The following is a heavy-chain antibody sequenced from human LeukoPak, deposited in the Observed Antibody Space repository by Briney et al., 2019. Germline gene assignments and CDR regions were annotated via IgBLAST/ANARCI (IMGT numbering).Heavy chain of an antibody. CDR1: GGSISSSSYY. Sequence: SETLSLTCTVSGGSISSSSYYWGWIRQPPGKGLEWIGSIYYSGSTYYNPSLKSRVTISVDTSKNQFSLKLSSVTAADTAVYYCARVGLGQHISAAGDYWGQGTLVTVSS. D-gene: IGHD6-13*01. CDR3: ARVGLGQHISAAGDY. V-gene: IGHV4-39*07. CDR2: IYYSGST. J-gene: IGHJ4*02.